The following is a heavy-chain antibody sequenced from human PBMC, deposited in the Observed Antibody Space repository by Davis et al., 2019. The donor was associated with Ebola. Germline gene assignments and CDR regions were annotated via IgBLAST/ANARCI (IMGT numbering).Heavy chain of an antibody. CDR2: ISSSSSYT. J-gene: IGHJ3*02. CDR1: GFTFSDYY. CDR3: ARDTVTTAIDI. Sequence: GGSLRLSCAASGFTFSDYYMSWIRQAPGKGLEWVSYISSSSSYTKYADSVKGRFTISRDNAKNSLYLQMNSLRAEDTAVYYCARDTVTTAIDIWGQGTMVTVSS. V-gene: IGHV3-11*06. D-gene: IGHD4-17*01.